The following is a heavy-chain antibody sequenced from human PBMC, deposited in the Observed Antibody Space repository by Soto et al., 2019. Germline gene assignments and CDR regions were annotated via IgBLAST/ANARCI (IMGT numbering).Heavy chain of an antibody. CDR2: IYSDNNT. Sequence: EVQLVETGGDLIQPGGSLRLSCAASGFTVSSDSMTWVRQAPGKGLEWISIIYSDNNTEYADSVKSRFSISRDTTKNVIDLHMNSLRAAGTAEYSCARHYADMAVWGQGTTVTVSS. CDR3: ARHYADMAV. CDR1: GFTVSSDS. J-gene: IGHJ6*02. V-gene: IGHV3-53*02.